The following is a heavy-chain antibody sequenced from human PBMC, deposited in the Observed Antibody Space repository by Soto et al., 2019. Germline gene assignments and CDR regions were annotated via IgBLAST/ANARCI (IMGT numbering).Heavy chain of an antibody. Sequence: QPGGSLRLSCAASGFSFTNYAFNWVRQAPGKGLEWVSGISDSGYTTYYVDAVKGRFTVSRDNPKKTMYLQMNNLRGEDTAVYYCARRGDFYDSSGYNPFDYWGQGTLVTVSS. J-gene: IGHJ4*02. D-gene: IGHD3-22*01. CDR2: ISDSGYTT. V-gene: IGHV3-23*01. CDR1: GFSFTNYA. CDR3: ARRGDFYDSSGYNPFDY.